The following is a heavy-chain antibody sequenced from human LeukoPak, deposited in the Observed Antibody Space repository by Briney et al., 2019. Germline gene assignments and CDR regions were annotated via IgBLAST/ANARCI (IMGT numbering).Heavy chain of an antibody. V-gene: IGHV1-69*13. CDR2: IIPIFGTA. J-gene: IGHJ4*02. Sequence: ASVKVSCKASGGTFSSYAISWVRQAPGQGLEWMGGIIPIFGTANYAQKFQGRATITADESTSTAYMELSSLRSEDTAVYYCASHLLRDYSNYQYYFDYWGQGTLVTVSS. CDR3: ASHLLRDYSNYQYYFDY. D-gene: IGHD4-11*01. CDR1: GGTFSSYA.